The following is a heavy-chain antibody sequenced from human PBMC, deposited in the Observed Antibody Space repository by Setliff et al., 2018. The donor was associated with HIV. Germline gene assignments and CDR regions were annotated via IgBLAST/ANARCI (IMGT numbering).Heavy chain of an antibody. CDR3: ARHMEIYYYYMDV. Sequence: SETLSLTCAVSAGSISSTYYWAWIRQAPGKGLEWIATMHNGGSTHYNPSLKSRVTMSVDTSKNQFSLKLSSVTAADTAVYYCARHMEIYYYYMDVWGKGTTVTVSS. J-gene: IGHJ6*03. V-gene: IGHV4-39*01. D-gene: IGHD1-1*01. CDR2: MHNGGST. CDR1: AGSISSTYY.